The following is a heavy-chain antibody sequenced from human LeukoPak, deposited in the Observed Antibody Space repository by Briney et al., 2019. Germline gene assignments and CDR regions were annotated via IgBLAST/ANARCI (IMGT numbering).Heavy chain of an antibody. CDR2: ISSSGTTI. J-gene: IGHJ4*02. CDR3: ARGPTTGNLDY. Sequence: GWSLRLSYAASGFTLSSYEMNWVRQAPGKGLEWVSYISSSGTTIYHADSVKGRSTIARNNAKNSLYLQMNCEKGEDVGINFCARGPTTGNLDYWGEGSLVTVSS. V-gene: IGHV3-48*03. CDR1: GFTLSSYE. D-gene: IGHD1-1*01.